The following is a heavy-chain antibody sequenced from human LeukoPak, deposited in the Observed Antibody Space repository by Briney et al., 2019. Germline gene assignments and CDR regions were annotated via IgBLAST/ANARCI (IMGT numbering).Heavy chain of an antibody. D-gene: IGHD5-18*01. Sequence: SETLSLTCSVSGYSISSGHYWSWIRQPPGKGLEWIGEINHSGSTNYNPSLKSRVTISVDTSKNQFSLKLSSVTAADTAVYYCASDYGYGFDYWGQGTLVTVSS. CDR3: ASDYGYGFDY. V-gene: IGHV4-38-2*02. J-gene: IGHJ4*02. CDR1: GYSISSGHY. CDR2: INHSGST.